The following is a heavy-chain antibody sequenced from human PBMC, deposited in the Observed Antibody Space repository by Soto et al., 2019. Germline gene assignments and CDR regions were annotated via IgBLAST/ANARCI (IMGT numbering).Heavy chain of an antibody. CDR1: GFTFSSYA. CDR3: AKCLLRYFDWLPTHYFDY. V-gene: IGHV3-23*01. CDR2: ISGSGGST. D-gene: IGHD3-9*01. J-gene: IGHJ4*02. Sequence: GGSLRLSCAASGFTFSSYAMSWVRQAPGKGLEWVSAISGSGGSTYYADSVKGRFTISRDNSKNTLYLQMNSLRAEDTAVYYCAKCLLRYFDWLPTHYFDYWGQGTLVTVSS.